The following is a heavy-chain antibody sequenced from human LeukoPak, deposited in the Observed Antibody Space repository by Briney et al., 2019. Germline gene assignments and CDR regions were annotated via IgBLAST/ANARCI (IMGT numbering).Heavy chain of an antibody. V-gene: IGHV1-69*05. D-gene: IGHD3-22*01. CDR2: IVRIFGTA. CDR3: ARGPHYYDSSGYWNY. J-gene: IGHJ4*02. CDR1: GCTFSSYA. Sequence: GASVTVSCKASGCTFSSYAISWVGRAPGHGLKWMGGIVRIFGTANYAQKFQGRVTITTDESTSTAYMELSSLRSEETAVYYCARGPHYYDSSGYWNYWGQGTLVTVSS.